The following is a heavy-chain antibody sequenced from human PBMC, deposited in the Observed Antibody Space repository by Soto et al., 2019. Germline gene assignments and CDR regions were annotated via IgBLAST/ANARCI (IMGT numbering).Heavy chain of an antibody. CDR1: GFPFHTYW. D-gene: IGHD3-16*01. Sequence: EVQLVESGGGLVQPGGSLTLSCAASGFPFHTYWMHWVRQVPGQGLVWVSRINAAGSATTYADSVKGRFTISRDNAKNMLYLHMNSLRAEDTAVYYCAILSLGCDPWGQGTLVTVSS. J-gene: IGHJ5*02. CDR2: INAAGSAT. CDR3: AILSLGCDP. V-gene: IGHV3-74*01.